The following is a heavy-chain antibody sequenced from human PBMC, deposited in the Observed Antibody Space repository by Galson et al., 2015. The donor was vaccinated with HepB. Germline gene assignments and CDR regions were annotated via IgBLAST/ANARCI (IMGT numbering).Heavy chain of an antibody. D-gene: IGHD6-13*01. Sequence: CAISGDSVSSNSTAWNWIRQPPSRGLEWLGKTFYRSKWYHESAVSVRSRITFYPDTSKNQLSLQLKSVTPEDTAVYYCTRGILASGYDHWGQGTLVTVSS. J-gene: IGHJ5*02. CDR3: TRGILASGYDH. CDR1: GDSVSSNSTA. CDR2: TFYRSKWYH. V-gene: IGHV6-1*01.